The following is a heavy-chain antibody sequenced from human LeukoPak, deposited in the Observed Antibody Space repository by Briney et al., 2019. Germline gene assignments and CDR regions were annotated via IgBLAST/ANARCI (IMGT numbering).Heavy chain of an antibody. V-gene: IGHV4-34*01. D-gene: IGHD4-17*01. CDR2: INHSGST. CDR1: GGSFSGYY. Sequence: SETLSLTCAVYGGSFSGYYWSWIRQPPGKGLEWIGEINHSGSTNYNPSLKSRVTISVDTSKNQFSLKLSSVTAADTAVYYCARGHYGDWAYFDYWGQGTLVTVSS. J-gene: IGHJ4*02. CDR3: ARGHYGDWAYFDY.